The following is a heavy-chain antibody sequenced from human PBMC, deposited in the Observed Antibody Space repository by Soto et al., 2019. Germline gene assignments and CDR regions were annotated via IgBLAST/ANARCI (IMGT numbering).Heavy chain of an antibody. CDR2: IYYRANP. J-gene: IGHJ4*02. Sequence: QVQLQESGPGLVKPSETLSLTCTVSGWSISSYYWSWIRQPPGKGLEWIGYIYYRANPNYNPSLKSRVTISQDTSKNQFSLTLSSVTAADTAGYYCARHYGDGYDYLDYWGQGTLVTVSS. V-gene: IGHV4-59*08. CDR3: ARHYGDGYDYLDY. D-gene: IGHD5-12*01. CDR1: GWSISSYY.